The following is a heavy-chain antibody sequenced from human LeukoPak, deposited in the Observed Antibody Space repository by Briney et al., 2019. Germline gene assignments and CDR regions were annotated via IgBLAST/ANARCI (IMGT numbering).Heavy chain of an antibody. D-gene: IGHD6-13*01. Sequence: SETQSLTCTVSGGSISSYYWSWIRQPAGKGLEWIGRIYTSGSTNYNPSLKSRVTMLVDTSKNQFSLKLSSVTAADTAVYYCARDWGRKGYSANAWFDPWGQRTLVTVSS. CDR3: ARDWGRKGYSANAWFDP. V-gene: IGHV4-4*07. CDR1: GGSISSYY. CDR2: IYTSGST. J-gene: IGHJ5*02.